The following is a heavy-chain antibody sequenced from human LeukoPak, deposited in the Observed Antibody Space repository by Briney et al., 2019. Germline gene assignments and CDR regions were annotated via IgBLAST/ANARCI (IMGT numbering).Heavy chain of an antibody. CDR3: AAGSREGTDYFDY. Sequence: SETLSLTCTVSGGSLSSSSYYSGWIRQPPGKGLEWIGSIYYSGSTYSHPSLKTRVTISVNTSKNQFSLKLSAVTAADTAVYYCAAGSREGTDYFDYWGQGTLVTVSS. V-gene: IGHV4-39*01. CDR2: IYYSGST. D-gene: IGHD1-1*01. CDR1: GGSLSSSSYY. J-gene: IGHJ4*02.